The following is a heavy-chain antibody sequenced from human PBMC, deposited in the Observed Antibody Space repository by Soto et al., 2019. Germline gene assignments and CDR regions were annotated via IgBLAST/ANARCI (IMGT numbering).Heavy chain of an antibody. CDR1: GYTFTGYY. CDR2: INPNSGGT. D-gene: IGHD6-6*01. V-gene: IGHV1-2*04. J-gene: IGHJ6*03. Sequence: ASVKVSCKASGYTFTGYYMHWVRQAPGQGLEWMGWINPNSGGTNYAQKFQGWVTMTRDTSISTAYMELSRLRSDDTAVYYCARDFYPIAARLRYYYYYMDVWGKGTTVTVSS. CDR3: ARDFYPIAARLRYYYYYMDV.